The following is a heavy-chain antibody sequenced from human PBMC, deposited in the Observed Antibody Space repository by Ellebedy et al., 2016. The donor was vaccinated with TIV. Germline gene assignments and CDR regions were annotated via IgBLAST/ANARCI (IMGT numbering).Heavy chain of an antibody. CDR3: ARDGIAVAGRAY. CDR2: SYSGGST. J-gene: IGHJ4*02. V-gene: IGHV3-66*01. D-gene: IGHD6-19*01. CDR1: GFTVSSNY. Sequence: GESLKTSCAASGFTVSSNYMSWVRQAPGKGLEWVSVSYSGGSTYYADSVKGRFTISRDNSKNTLYLQMNSLRAEDTAVYYCARDGIAVAGRAYWGQGTLVTVSS.